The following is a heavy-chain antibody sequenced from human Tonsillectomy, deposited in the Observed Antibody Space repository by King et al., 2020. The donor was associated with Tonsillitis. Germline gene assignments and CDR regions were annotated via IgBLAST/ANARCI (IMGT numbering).Heavy chain of an antibody. J-gene: IGHJ2*01. CDR3: ARVLVGAYSYGFRSWYFDL. CDR2: VNHSGST. D-gene: IGHD5-18*01. Sequence: VQLQQWGAGLLKPSETLSLTCAVHAGSFSDYYWSWIRQPPGKGLEWIGEVNHSGSTNYNPSLKSRVTISVDTPKNQFSLNLSSVTAADSAVYYCARVLVGAYSYGFRSWYFDLWGRGALFTVSS. V-gene: IGHV4-34*01. CDR1: AGSFSDYY.